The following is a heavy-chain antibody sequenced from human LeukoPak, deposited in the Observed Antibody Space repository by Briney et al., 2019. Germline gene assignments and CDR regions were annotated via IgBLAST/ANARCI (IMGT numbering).Heavy chain of an antibody. J-gene: IGHJ5*02. D-gene: IGHD2-21*02. CDR1: GGSISSSSYY. CDR3: ARELVTGYWFDP. Sequence: SETLSLTCTVSGGSISSSSYYWSWIRQPAGKGLEWIGRFYTSGSTNYNPSLKSRVTISVDTSKNQFSLKLSSVTAADTAVYYCARELVTGYWFDPWGQGTLVTVSS. V-gene: IGHV4-61*02. CDR2: FYTSGST.